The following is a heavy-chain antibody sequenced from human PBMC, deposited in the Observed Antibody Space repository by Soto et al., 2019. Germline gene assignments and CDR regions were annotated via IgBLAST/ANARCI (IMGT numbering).Heavy chain of an antibody. V-gene: IGHV3-7*01. D-gene: IGHD2-15*01. CDR3: ARDRGYCSGGTCYSVLDY. CDR2: IKQDGSEK. CDR1: GFTFSSNW. J-gene: IGHJ4*02. Sequence: EVQLVESGGGLVQPGGSLRLSCAASGFTFSSNWMKWVRQAPGKGLEWVANIKQDGSEKYYVDSVKGRFTISRDNAKASLYLQMNSLGAEDTAVYYCARDRGYCSGGTCYSVLDYWGQGTLVTVSS.